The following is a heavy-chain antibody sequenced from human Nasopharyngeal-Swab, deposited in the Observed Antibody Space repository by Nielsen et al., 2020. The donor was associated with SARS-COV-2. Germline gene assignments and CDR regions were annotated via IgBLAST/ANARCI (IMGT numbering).Heavy chain of an antibody. CDR3: AKAGSAEYFQH. V-gene: IGHV3-30*18. Sequence: GESLKISCAASGFTFSSYGMHWVRQAPGKGLEWVAVISYDGSNKYYADFVKGRFTISRDNSKNTLYLQMNSLRAEDTAVYYCAKAGSAEYFQHWGQGTLVTVSS. CDR1: GFTFSSYG. D-gene: IGHD3-10*01. J-gene: IGHJ1*01. CDR2: ISYDGSNK.